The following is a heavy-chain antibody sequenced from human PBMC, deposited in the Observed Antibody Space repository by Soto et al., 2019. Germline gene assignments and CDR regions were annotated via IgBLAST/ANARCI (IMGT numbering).Heavy chain of an antibody. CDR2: IIPILGIA. Sequence: QVQLVQSGAEVKKPGSSVKVSCKASGGTFSSYTISWVRQAPGQGLEWMGRIIPILGIANYAQKFQGRVTITADKSISIAYMELSSLRSEDTAVYYCARDTLSPCIAAAGDYWGQGSLVTVSS. CDR1: GGTFSSYT. J-gene: IGHJ4*02. D-gene: IGHD6-13*01. CDR3: ARDTLSPCIAAAGDY. V-gene: IGHV1-69*08.